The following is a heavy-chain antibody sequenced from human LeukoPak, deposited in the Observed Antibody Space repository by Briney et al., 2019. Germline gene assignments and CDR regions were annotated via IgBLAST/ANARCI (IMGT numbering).Heavy chain of an antibody. CDR1: GLTFSNYG. V-gene: IGHV3-30*02. D-gene: IGHD5-24*01. Sequence: GGSLTLLCAACGLTFSNYGILWMRVATGKGPEGVAFITHGGSNEYYAGSVKGRFTISRNNCKNTLSLQMNSLRGERTAVYYCAKEDRGPSEMTTTKGLDYWGQGTLVSVSS. J-gene: IGHJ4*02. CDR3: AKEDRGPSEMTTTKGLDY. CDR2: ITHGGSNE.